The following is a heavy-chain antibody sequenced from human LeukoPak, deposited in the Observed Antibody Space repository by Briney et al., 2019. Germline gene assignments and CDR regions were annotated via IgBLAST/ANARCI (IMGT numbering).Heavy chain of an antibody. CDR2: IYPGDSDT. V-gene: IGHV5-51*01. J-gene: IGHJ3*02. CDR1: GYSFTSYW. Sequence: GESLKISCKGSGYSFTSYWIGWVRQMPGKGLEWMGIIYPGDSDTRYSPSFQGQVTISADKSISTAYLQWSSLKASDTAMYYCARGGWELLHGGAFDIWGQGTMVTASS. D-gene: IGHD1-26*01. CDR3: ARGGWELLHGGAFDI.